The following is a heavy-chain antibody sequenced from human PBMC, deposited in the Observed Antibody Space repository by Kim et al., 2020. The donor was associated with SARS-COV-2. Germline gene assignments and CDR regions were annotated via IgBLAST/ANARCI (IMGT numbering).Heavy chain of an antibody. Sequence: SVKVSCKASGGTFSSYAISWVRQAPGQGLEWMGGIIPIFGTANYAQKFQGRVTITADESTSTAYMELSSLRSEDTAVYYCARGSSGVNYYYYYGMDVWGQGTTVTVSS. D-gene: IGHD6-19*01. J-gene: IGHJ6*02. CDR3: ARGSSGVNYYYYYGMDV. CDR2: IIPIFGTA. V-gene: IGHV1-69*13. CDR1: GGTFSSYA.